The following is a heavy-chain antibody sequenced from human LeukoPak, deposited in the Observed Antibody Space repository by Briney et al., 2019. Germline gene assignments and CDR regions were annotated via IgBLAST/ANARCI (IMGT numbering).Heavy chain of an antibody. CDR3: ARGGRYMSASWYRSVYYYMDV. V-gene: IGHV4-59*01. CDR2: IYYSGST. CDR1: GGSISSYY. J-gene: IGHJ6*03. D-gene: IGHD6-13*01. Sequence: PSETLSLTCTVSGGSISSYYWSWIRQPPGKGLEWIGYIYYSGSTNYNPSLKSRVTISVDTSKNQFSLKLSSVTAADTAVYYCARGGRYMSASWYRSVYYYMDVWGKGTTVTVSS.